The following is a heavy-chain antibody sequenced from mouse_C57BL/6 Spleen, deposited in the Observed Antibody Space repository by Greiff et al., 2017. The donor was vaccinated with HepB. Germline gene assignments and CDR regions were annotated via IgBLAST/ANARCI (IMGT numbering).Heavy chain of an antibody. D-gene: IGHD4-1*01. J-gene: IGHJ1*03. V-gene: IGHV1-4*01. Sequence: VMLVESGAELARPGASVKMSCKASGYTFTSYTMHWVKQRPGQGLEWIGYINPSSGYTKYNQKFKDKATLTADKSSSTAYMQLSSLTSEDSAVYYCARKANWDVGGYFDVWGTGTTVTVSS. CDR2: INPSSGYT. CDR3: ARKANWDVGGYFDV. CDR1: GYTFTSYT.